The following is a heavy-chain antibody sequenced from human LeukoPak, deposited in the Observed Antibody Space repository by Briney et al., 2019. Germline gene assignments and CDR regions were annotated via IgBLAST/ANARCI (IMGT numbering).Heavy chain of an antibody. V-gene: IGHV3-23*01. CDR2: IFPSGGEI. CDR3: ATYRQVLLPFES. D-gene: IGHD2-8*02. CDR1: GFTFSTFA. J-gene: IGHJ4*02. Sequence: PGGSLRLSCAASGFTFSTFAMIWVRQPPGKGLEWVSSIFPSGGEIHYADSVRGRFTISRDNSKSTLSLQMNSLRAEDTDIYYCATYRQVLLPFESWGRGTLVTVSS.